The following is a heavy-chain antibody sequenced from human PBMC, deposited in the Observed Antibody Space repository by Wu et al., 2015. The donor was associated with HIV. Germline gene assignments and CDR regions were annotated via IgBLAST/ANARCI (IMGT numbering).Heavy chain of an antibody. D-gene: IGHD4/OR15-4a*01. CDR2: IDPNRGDT. CDR1: GYTFTGYY. CDR3: GGDLSGAKVLGIED. Sequence: VRLVQSGAEVKKPGASVRVSCKTSGYTFTGYYMHWVRQAPGQGLEWMGWIDPNRGDTNYAQKFQGRVVLTRDSSISTAYMDLSSLTSADTAIYYCGGDLSGAKVLGIEDWGQGTLVTVSS. J-gene: IGHJ4*02. V-gene: IGHV1-2*02.